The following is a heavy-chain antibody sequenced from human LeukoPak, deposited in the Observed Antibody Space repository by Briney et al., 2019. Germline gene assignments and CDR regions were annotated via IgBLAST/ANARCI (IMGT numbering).Heavy chain of an antibody. D-gene: IGHD3-10*01. V-gene: IGHV3-23*01. CDR3: ARGFPLELLWFGELLSPFDY. J-gene: IGHJ4*02. CDR2: ISGSGCST. Sequence: GGSLRLSCAAYGSTFSSYAMSWVRQAPGKGLEWVSAISGSGCSTYYADSVKGRFTISRDNSKNTLYLQMNSLRAEDTAVYYCARGFPLELLWFGELLSPFDYWGQGTLVTVSS. CDR1: GSTFSSYA.